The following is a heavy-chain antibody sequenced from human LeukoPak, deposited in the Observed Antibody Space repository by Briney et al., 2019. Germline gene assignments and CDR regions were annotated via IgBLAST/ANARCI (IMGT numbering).Heavy chain of an antibody. J-gene: IGHJ5*02. CDR1: GYTFTSYG. Sequence: ASVKVSCKASGYTFTSYGISWVRQAPGPGLELVGWISAYNGNTNYAQKLQGRVTMTTDTSTSTAYMELRSLRSDDTAVYYCARDDSSGENWFDPWGQGTLVTVSS. CDR2: ISAYNGNT. CDR3: ARDDSSGENWFDP. D-gene: IGHD3-22*01. V-gene: IGHV1-18*01.